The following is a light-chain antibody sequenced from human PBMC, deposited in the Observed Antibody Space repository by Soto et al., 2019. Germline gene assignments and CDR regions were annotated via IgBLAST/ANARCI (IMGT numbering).Light chain of an antibody. CDR2: TTS. CDR3: QQSYRTPQT. J-gene: IGKJ4*01. V-gene: IGKV1-39*01. CDR1: QSISNF. Sequence: DIQMTQSPSSLSASVGDRVTITCRASQSISNFLNWYQQKPGKAPKLLIHTTSSLQSGVPSRFSASGTGTDFTLTISSLQPEDCATYYCQQSYRTPQTFGGGTKVEI.